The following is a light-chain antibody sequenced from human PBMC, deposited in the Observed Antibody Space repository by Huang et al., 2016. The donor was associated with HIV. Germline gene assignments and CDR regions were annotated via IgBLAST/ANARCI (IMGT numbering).Light chain of an antibody. J-gene: IGKJ1*01. CDR3: QQYNDWPRS. CDR1: QNINTN. Sequence: EIVMTQSPGTLSVAPGERATLSCRASQNINTNLAWFKQKPGQAPRLLIYAAATRTADFPSRFSGIGSRTEFTLTNSSLQSEDIAVYYCQQYNDWPRSFGQGTKVEIK. CDR2: AAA. V-gene: IGKV3-15*01.